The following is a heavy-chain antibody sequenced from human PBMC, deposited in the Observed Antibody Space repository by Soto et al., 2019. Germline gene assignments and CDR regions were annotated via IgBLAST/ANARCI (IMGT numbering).Heavy chain of an antibody. CDR3: ARYRRGTGWYYLDY. CDR1: CAPISGHY. Sequence: SDTLSLTCTVSCAPISGHYCSWFRQIPGKGLEWIGYIYDTGTTNYSPSLRSRVTMSVDRSKNQFSLALTSVTAADTAVYYCARYRRGTGWYYLDYWGQGTLVTVS. CDR2: IYDTGTT. D-gene: IGHD6-19*01. V-gene: IGHV4-59*11. J-gene: IGHJ4*02.